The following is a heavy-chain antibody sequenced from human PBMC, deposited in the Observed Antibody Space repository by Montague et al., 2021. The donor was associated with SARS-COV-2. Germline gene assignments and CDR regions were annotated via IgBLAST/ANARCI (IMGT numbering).Heavy chain of an antibody. J-gene: IGHJ4*02. Sequence: SETLSLTCTVSGGSLSSGLFYWGWIRQPPGKGLEWIGSIYNGGSTTNNPSLKSRVTLSADSSKNQFSLRLDSMTAADTAVYYCARHLAYCAGDCYPDYFDYWGLGTLVTVSS. CDR3: ARHLAYCAGDCYPDYFDY. CDR2: IYNGGST. D-gene: IGHD2-21*01. CDR1: GGSLSSGLFY. V-gene: IGHV4-39*01.